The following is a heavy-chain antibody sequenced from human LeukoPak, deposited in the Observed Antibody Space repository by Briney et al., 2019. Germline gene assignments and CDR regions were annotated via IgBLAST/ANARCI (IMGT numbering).Heavy chain of an antibody. CDR2: ITNGGRTI. D-gene: IGHD1-26*01. CDR1: GITFSDYY. V-gene: IGHV3-11*01. CDR3: ANHLLGTNGFDI. Sequence: GGSLRLSCAASGITFSDYYMSWVRQGPGKGLEWVSYITNGGRTIYYADSVKGRFTISRDNAKNSLYLQMNSLRAEDTAVYYCANHLLGTNGFDIWGHGTMVTVSS. J-gene: IGHJ3*02.